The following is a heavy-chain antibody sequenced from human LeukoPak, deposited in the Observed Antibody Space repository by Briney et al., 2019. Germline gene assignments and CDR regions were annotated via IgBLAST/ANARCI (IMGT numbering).Heavy chain of an antibody. D-gene: IGHD3-22*01. CDR1: GFTFSDYY. V-gene: IGHV3-11*06. CDR3: ARFHSSGYPYFDY. J-gene: IGHJ4*02. Sequence: GGSLRLSCAASGFTFSDYYMSWVRQAPGKGLEWVSYISSSSSYTNYADSVKGRFTISRDNAKNSLYLQMNSLRAEDTAVYYCARFHSSGYPYFDYWGQGTLVTVSS. CDR2: ISSSSSYT.